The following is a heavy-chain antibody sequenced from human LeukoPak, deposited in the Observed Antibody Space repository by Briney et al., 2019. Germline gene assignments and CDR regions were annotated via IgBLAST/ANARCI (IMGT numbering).Heavy chain of an antibody. V-gene: IGHV5-10-1*01. CDR1: GYSFTSYW. J-gene: IGHJ5*02. CDR2: IDPSDSYT. D-gene: IGHD6-6*01. Sequence: GESLKISCKGSGYSFTSYWISWVRQMPGKGLEWMGRIDPSDSYTNYSPSFQGRVTISADKSISTAYLQWSSLKASDTAMYYCARDSSSSVWFDPWGQGTLVTVSS. CDR3: ARDSSSSVWFDP.